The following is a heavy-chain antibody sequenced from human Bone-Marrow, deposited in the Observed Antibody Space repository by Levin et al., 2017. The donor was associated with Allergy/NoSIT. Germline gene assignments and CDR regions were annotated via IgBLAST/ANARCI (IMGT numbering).Heavy chain of an antibody. CDR2: IKQDGSEN. Sequence: RPGGSLRLSCAASGFISSSYWMTWVRQAPGKGLEWVANIKQDGSENFYVDSVMGRFTISRDNAKSSLYLQMNSLRAEDTAVYYCARDHRWASGWSYFDYWGQGTLVTVSS. CDR1: GFISSSYW. V-gene: IGHV3-7*04. D-gene: IGHD6-19*01. CDR3: ARDHRWASGWSYFDY. J-gene: IGHJ4*02.